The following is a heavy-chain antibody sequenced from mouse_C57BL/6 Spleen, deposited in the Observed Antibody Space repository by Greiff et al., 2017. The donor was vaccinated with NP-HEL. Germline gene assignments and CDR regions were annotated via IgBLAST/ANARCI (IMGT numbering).Heavy chain of an antibody. CDR3: ARDYDYRFAY. V-gene: IGHV1-81*01. D-gene: IGHD2-4*01. CDR1: GYTFTSYG. CDR2: IYPRSGNT. Sequence: VQLQQSGAELARPGASVKLSCKASGYTFTSYGISWVKQRTGQGLEWIGEIYPRSGNTYYNEKFKGKATLTADKSSSTAYMELRSLTSEEAAVYFCARDYDYRFAYWGQGTLVTVSA. J-gene: IGHJ3*01.